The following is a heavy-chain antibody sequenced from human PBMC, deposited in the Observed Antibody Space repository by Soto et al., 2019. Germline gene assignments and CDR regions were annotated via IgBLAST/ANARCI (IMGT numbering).Heavy chain of an antibody. CDR2: IYYSGNT. CDR1: GGSTSSGDYY. Sequence: LSLTCTVSGGSTSSGDYYWSWIRQHPGKGLEWIAYIYYSGNTYYNPSLKSRITISVDTSKNQFSLKLSSATAADTAVYYCARFGIAGRPLDYWGQGTLVTVSS. J-gene: IGHJ4*02. CDR3: ARFGIAGRPLDY. V-gene: IGHV4-31*03. D-gene: IGHD6-6*01.